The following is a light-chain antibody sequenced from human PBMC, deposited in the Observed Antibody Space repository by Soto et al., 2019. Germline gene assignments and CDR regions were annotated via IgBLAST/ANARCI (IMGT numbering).Light chain of an antibody. J-gene: IGKJ2*01. Sequence: DIQMTQSPSSLSASVGDRVTITCRASQTISSYLNWYQQRPGKAPKLLICAASSLQSGVPSRFSGSGSGTDFTLTISSLQPEDFAAYYCQQNYDTPYTFGQGTKLEIK. CDR2: AAS. V-gene: IGKV1-39*01. CDR1: QTISSY. CDR3: QQNYDTPYT.